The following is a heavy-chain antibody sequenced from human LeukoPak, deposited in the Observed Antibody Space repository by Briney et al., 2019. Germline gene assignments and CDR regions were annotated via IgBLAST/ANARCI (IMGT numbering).Heavy chain of an antibody. V-gene: IGHV4-34*01. Sequence: PSETLSLTCSVYSESSSGFHCNWIRQSPGKGLEGIGQFSHSGTTNYNPSLKSRVTISLDTSNNQFSLRLNSVTAADTAVYFCATCTDPTGFDYWGQGNLVTVSS. CDR3: ATCTDPTGFDY. D-gene: IGHD2-8*01. CDR1: SESSSGFH. J-gene: IGHJ4*02. CDR2: FSHSGTT.